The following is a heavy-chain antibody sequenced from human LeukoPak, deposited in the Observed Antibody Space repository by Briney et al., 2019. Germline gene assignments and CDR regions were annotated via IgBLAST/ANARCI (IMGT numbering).Heavy chain of an antibody. CDR1: GFSLTTSGMC. J-gene: IGHJ4*02. D-gene: IGHD6-13*01. Sequence: SGPTLVNTTQTLTLTCTFSGFSLTTSGMCVSWIRQPPGKALEWLALIDWDDDKFFNTSLETRLTISKDTSKNQVVLTMTNMDPVDTATYYCARTEAYSNRWFDCWGQGTLVTVSS. V-gene: IGHV2-70*13. CDR2: IDWDDDK. CDR3: ARTEAYSNRWFDC.